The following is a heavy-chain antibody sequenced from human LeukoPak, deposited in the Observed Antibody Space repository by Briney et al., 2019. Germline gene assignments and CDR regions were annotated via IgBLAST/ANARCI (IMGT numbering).Heavy chain of an antibody. J-gene: IGHJ4*02. D-gene: IGHD4-17*01. CDR3: ARVPGDYGCFDY. CDR2: ISSNGGST. Sequence: GGSLRLSCAASGFTFSSYAMHWVRQAPGKGLEYVSAISSNGGSTYYANSVKGRFTISRDNSKNTLYLQMGSLRAEDMAVYYCARVPGDYGCFDYWGQGTLVTVSS. V-gene: IGHV3-64*01. CDR1: GFTFSSYA.